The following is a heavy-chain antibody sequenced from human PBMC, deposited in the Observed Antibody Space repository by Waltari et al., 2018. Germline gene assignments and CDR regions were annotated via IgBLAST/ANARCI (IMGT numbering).Heavy chain of an antibody. CDR1: GFTFSSYD. CDR2: IGTAGDT. CDR3: ARSFYYYYYMDV. Sequence: EVQLVESGGGLVQPGGSLRLSCAASGFTFSSYDLHWVRQATGKGLEWVSAIGTAGDTYDPGSVKGRFTISRENAKNSLYLQMNSLRAGDTAVYYCARSFYYYYYMDVWGKGTTVTVSS. V-gene: IGHV3-13*01. J-gene: IGHJ6*03.